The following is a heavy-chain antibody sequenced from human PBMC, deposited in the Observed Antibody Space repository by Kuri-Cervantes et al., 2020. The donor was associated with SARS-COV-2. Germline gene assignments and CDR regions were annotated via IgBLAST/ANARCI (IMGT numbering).Heavy chain of an antibody. CDR2: IYYSGST. J-gene: IGHJ5*02. D-gene: IGHD4-11*01. V-gene: IGHV4-30-4*01. CDR1: GGSISSGDYY. Sequence: SCTVSGGSISSGDYYWNWLRQPPGKGLEWIGYIYYSGSTSYNSSLKSRVTISVDTSKNQFSLKLSSVTAADTAVYYCARVRTVTTGIGSVWFDPWGQGTLVTVSS. CDR3: ARVRTVTTGIGSVWFDP.